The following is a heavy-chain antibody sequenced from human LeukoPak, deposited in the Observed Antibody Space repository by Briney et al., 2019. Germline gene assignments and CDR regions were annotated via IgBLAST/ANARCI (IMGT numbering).Heavy chain of an antibody. V-gene: IGHV1-2*02. CDR1: GYTFTSYG. J-gene: IGHJ4*02. CDR2: INPNSGGT. CDR3: ARVYVSGATGGSDY. Sequence: ASVKVSCKASGYTFTSYGISWVRQAPGQGLEWMGWINPNSGGTNYAQKFQGRVTMTRDTSISTAYMELSRLRSDDTAVYYCARVYVSGATGGSDYWGQGTLVTVSS. D-gene: IGHD1-26*01.